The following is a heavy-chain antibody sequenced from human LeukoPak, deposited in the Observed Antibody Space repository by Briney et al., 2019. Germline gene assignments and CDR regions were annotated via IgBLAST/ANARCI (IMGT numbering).Heavy chain of an antibody. CDR1: GGSISYYY. CDR2: IYSNGSS. Sequence: SETLSLTCTVSGGSISYYYWSWIRQPAGKGLEWIGRIYSNGSSKDNPSLKSRVNMLVDTSNNEISLKLSSVTAADTAVYYCARIIRGRDHYQYMDVWGTGTTVTVS. V-gene: IGHV4-4*07. D-gene: IGHD3-16*01. CDR3: ARIIRGRDHYQYMDV. J-gene: IGHJ6*03.